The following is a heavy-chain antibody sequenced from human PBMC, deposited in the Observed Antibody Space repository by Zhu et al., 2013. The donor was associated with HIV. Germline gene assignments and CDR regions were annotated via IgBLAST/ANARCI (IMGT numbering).Heavy chain of an antibody. V-gene: IGHV1-69*01. D-gene: IGHD2-2*01. CDR1: GGTFSSYA. Sequence: QVQLVQSGAEVKKPGSSVKVSCKASGGTFSSYAISWVRQAPGQGLEWMGGIIPIFGTANYAQKFQGRVTITADESTSTAYMELSSLRSEDTAVYYCANTVVPAARYYYYYGMDVWGQGTTVTVSS. CDR2: IIPIFGTA. J-gene: IGHJ6*02. CDR3: ANTVVPAARYYYYYGMDV.